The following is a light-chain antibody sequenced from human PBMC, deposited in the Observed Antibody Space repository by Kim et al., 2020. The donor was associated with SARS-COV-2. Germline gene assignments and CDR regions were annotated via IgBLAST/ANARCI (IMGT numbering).Light chain of an antibody. J-gene: IGKJ2*01. V-gene: IGKV3-20*01. CDR3: QQYGTSPMYT. CDR2: DAS. Sequence: EIVLTQSPGTLSLSPGERATLSCRASQSVSNNYLAWYLQKPGQAPRLLIYDASSRATGIPDKFSGSGSGTDFTLTISRLEPEDSAVYYCQQYGTSPMYTFGQGTQAGDQ. CDR1: QSVSNNY.